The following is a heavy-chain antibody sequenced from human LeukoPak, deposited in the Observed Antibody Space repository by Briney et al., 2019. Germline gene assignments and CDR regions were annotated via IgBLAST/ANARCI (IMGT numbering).Heavy chain of an antibody. V-gene: IGHV3-30*03. D-gene: IGHD3-3*01. Sequence: GGSLRPSCAASGFTFSDYAMHWVRQAPGKGLEWVAVISYEGSDKYYADSVKGRFTISRDNSKKTVYLQMNSLRVEDTAVYYCARDEAWGVFGVVIPYFDYWGQGTLVTVSS. J-gene: IGHJ4*02. CDR2: ISYEGSDK. CDR3: ARDEAWGVFGVVIPYFDY. CDR1: GFTFSDYA.